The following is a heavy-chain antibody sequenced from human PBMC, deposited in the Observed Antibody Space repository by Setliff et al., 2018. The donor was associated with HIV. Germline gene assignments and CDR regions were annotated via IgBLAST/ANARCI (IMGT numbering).Heavy chain of an antibody. CDR3: ARASLWFGELLIDY. Sequence: SETLSLTCAVSGGSISSCNWWSWVRQPPGKGLELIGEIYHSGRTYYNPSLGSRVTISVDTSKNQFSLKLSSVTATDTAVFYCARASLWFGELLIDYWGQGMLVTVSS. D-gene: IGHD3-10*01. CDR2: IYHSGRT. V-gene: IGHV4-4*02. CDR1: GGSISSCNW. J-gene: IGHJ4*02.